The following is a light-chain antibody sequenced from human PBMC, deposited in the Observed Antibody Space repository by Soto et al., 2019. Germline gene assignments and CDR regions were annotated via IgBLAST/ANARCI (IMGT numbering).Light chain of an antibody. CDR1: QGISKY. J-gene: IGKJ1*01. V-gene: IGKV1-17*03. Sequence: DIQMTQSPSAKSASVGDRVTITCRASQGISKYLAWFQQKPGKVPKRLIYAASSLQSGVSARFSGSGSGTEFTLTISSLQPEDFGTYYCLQHTSYPWTFGQGTKVEIK. CDR3: LQHTSYPWT. CDR2: AAS.